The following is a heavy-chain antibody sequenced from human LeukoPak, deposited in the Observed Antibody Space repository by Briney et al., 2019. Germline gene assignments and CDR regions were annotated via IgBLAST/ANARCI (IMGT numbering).Heavy chain of an antibody. D-gene: IGHD3-10*01. CDR1: GGPFSGYF. CDR2: IHNSGTT. CDR3: ARRYYYNLGSFPFDF. J-gene: IGHJ4*02. V-gene: IGHV4-34*01. Sequence: SETLSLTCAVSGGPFSGYFWSWIRQSSGKGLEWIGEIHNSGTTNYNPSLNSRVTISEDASKNQFYLNLSSVTAADAAVYYCARRYYYNLGSFPFDFWGQGTLVTVSS.